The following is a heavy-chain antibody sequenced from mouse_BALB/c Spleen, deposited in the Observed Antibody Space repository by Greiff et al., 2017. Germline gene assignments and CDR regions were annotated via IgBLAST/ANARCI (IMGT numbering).Heavy chain of an antibody. D-gene: IGHD4-1*01. CDR3: ARVGTGSWFAY. Sequence: QVQLQQSGAELVRPGTSVKVSCKASGYAFTNYLIEWVKQRPGQGLDWIGVINPGSGGTTYNEKFKGKATLTADKSSSTAYMQLSSLTSDDSAVYFCARVGTGSWFAYWGQGTLVTVSA. CDR2: INPGSGGT. J-gene: IGHJ3*01. CDR1: GYAFTNYL. V-gene: IGHV1-54*01.